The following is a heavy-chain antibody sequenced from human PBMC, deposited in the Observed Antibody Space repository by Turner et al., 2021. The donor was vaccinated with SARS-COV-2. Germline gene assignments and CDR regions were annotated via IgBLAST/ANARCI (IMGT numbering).Heavy chain of an antibody. CDR2: IYSSGST. CDR3: ARDHVGGIWFGELRGFDP. CDR1: GGPISSYY. Sequence: QVQLQESGPGLVKPSETLSLTCTVSGGPISSYYWSWIRQPPGKGLEWIGYIYSSGSTSYNPSLKSRVTISVDTSKNQFSLKLSSVTAADTAVYYCARDHVGGIWFGELRGFDPWGQGTLVTVSS. D-gene: IGHD3-10*01. V-gene: IGHV4-4*08. J-gene: IGHJ5*02.